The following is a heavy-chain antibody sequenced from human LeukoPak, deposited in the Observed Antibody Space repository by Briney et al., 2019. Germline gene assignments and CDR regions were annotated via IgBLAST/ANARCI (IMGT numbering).Heavy chain of an antibody. CDR3: ARADYGDYGAY. CDR1: RFTFSRYW. Sequence: PGGFLRLSCAASRFTFSRYWMSWVRQAPGKGLEWVANIKQDGSEKYYVDSVKGRFTISRDDAKNSLYLQMNSLRAEDTAVYYCARADYGDYGAYWGQGTLVTVSS. V-gene: IGHV3-7*05. J-gene: IGHJ4*02. D-gene: IGHD4-17*01. CDR2: IKQDGSEK.